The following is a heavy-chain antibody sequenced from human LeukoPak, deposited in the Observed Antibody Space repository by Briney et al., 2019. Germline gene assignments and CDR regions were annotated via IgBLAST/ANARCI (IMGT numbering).Heavy chain of an antibody. J-gene: IGHJ6*02. D-gene: IGHD6-19*01. Sequence: SETLSLTCTVSGGSISSYYWSWIRQPPGKGLEWIGYIYYSGSTNYNPSLKSRVTISVDTSKNQFSLKLSSLTAADTAVYYCARDRRPRAVAGAYISYGMDVWGQGTTVTVSS. CDR2: IYYSGST. V-gene: IGHV4-59*12. CDR1: GGSISSYY. CDR3: ARDRRPRAVAGAYISYGMDV.